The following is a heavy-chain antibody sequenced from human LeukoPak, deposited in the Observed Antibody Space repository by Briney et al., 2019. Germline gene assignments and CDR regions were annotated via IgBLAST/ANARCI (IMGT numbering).Heavy chain of an antibody. Sequence: PGGSLRLSCAASGFTFSSYAMSWVRQAPGKGLEWVAFIRYDGSNKYYADSVRGRFTISRDNSKKTLYLHMNSLRAEDTAVYFCAKGSKAVLFTRDHYMDVWGKGTTVTISS. D-gene: IGHD6-19*01. J-gene: IGHJ6*03. CDR3: AKGSKAVLFTRDHYMDV. V-gene: IGHV3-30*02. CDR2: IRYDGSNK. CDR1: GFTFSSYA.